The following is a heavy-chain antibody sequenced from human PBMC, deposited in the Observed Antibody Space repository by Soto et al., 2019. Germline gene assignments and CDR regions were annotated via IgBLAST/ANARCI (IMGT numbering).Heavy chain of an antibody. CDR1: GFTFSSYA. D-gene: IGHD2-15*01. Sequence: EVQLLESGGGLVQPGGSLRLSCAASGFTFSSYAMSWVRQAPGKGLEWVSAISGSGGSTYYADSVKGRFTISRDNSKNTLYLKMNSLRAEDTAVYYCAKDVTVRYCSGGSCLLGDGDSENWFDPWGQGTLVTVSS. CDR3: AKDVTVRYCSGGSCLLGDGDSENWFDP. CDR2: ISGSGGST. J-gene: IGHJ5*02. V-gene: IGHV3-23*01.